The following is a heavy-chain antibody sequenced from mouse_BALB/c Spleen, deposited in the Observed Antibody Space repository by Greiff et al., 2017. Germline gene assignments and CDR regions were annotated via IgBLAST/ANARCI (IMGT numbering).Heavy chain of an antibody. V-gene: IGHV2-2*02. D-gene: IGHD2-14*01. CDR1: GFSLTSYG. J-gene: IGHJ4*01. CDR3: ARNKAGYDKGSYYAMDY. CDR2: IWSGGST. Sequence: VQGVESGPGLVQPSQSLSITCTVSGFSLTSYGVHWVRQSPGKGLEWLGVIWSGGSTDYNAAFISRLSISKDNSKSQVFFKMNSLQANDTAIYYCARNKAGYDKGSYYAMDYWGQGTSVTVSS.